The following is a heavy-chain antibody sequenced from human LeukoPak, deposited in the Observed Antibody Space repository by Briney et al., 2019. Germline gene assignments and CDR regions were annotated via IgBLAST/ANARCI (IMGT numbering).Heavy chain of an antibody. J-gene: IGHJ4*02. CDR2: XXXXXSST. Sequence: GGSLRLSCAASGFTFSSYWMHWVRQAPGKGLVWVXXXXXXXSSTSYADSVKGRFTISRDNAKNTLYMQMNSLRAEDTAVYYCARVSGSFIWFRDTCYFDYWGQGTLVTVSS. V-gene: IGHV3-74*01. CDR1: GFTFSSYW. D-gene: IGHD3-10*01. CDR3: ARVSGSFIWFRDTCYFDY.